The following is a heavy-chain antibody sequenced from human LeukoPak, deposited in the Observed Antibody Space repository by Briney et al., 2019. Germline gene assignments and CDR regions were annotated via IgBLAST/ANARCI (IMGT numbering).Heavy chain of an antibody. Sequence: GGSLRLSCAASGFTFSSYWMSWVRQAPGKGLEWVANIKQDGSEKYYVDSVKGRFTISRDNAKNSLCLQMNSLRAEDTAVYYCARVVAATLYNYYYMDVWGKGTTVTVSS. CDR1: GFTFSSYW. V-gene: IGHV3-7*01. CDR3: ARVVAATLYNYYYMDV. CDR2: IKQDGSEK. D-gene: IGHD2-15*01. J-gene: IGHJ6*03.